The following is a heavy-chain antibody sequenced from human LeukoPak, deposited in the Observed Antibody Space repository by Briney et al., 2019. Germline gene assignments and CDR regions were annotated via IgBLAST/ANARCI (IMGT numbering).Heavy chain of an antibody. CDR1: GGSISSYY. D-gene: IGHD2-15*01. Sequence: SETLSLTCTVSGGSISSYYWSWIRQPPGKGLEWIGYIYYSGSTNYNPSLKSRVTISVDTSKNQFSLKLSSLTAADTAVYYCARVPFLFDFRCSGGSCYVPYAFDIWGQGTMVTVSS. J-gene: IGHJ3*02. CDR3: ARVPFLFDFRCSGGSCYVPYAFDI. V-gene: IGHV4-59*01. CDR2: IYYSGST.